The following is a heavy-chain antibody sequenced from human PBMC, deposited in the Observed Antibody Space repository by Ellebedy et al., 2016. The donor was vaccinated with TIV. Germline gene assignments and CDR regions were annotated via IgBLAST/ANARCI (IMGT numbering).Heavy chain of an antibody. V-gene: IGHV3-7*03. D-gene: IGHD3-22*01. CDR2: INQEGSRI. CDR1: GFTFNSNW. CDR3: VRDGAYGDYSPGYYGMDV. Sequence: GESLKISCAASGFTFNSNWMSWVRQAPGKGLEWVANINQEGSRIYYVDSVKGRFTISRDNAKNSVYLRMNTLRVEDTAVYHCVRDGAYGDYSPGYYGMDVWGHGTTVTVSS. J-gene: IGHJ6*02.